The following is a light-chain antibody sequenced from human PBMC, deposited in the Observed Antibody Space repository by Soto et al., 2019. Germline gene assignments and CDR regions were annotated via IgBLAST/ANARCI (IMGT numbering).Light chain of an antibody. CDR3: CSSGGSNGFVV. CDR2: EVS. Sequence: QSALTQPPSASESPGQSVTISCTGVSGDVGGYTYVSWYQHSPGKAPKLLIYEVSKRPQGVPDRFTGSKSGNTASLTVSELQPDDEADYYCCSSGGSNGFVVFGGGTKLTVL. J-gene: IGLJ2*01. CDR1: SGDVGGYTY. V-gene: IGLV2-8*01.